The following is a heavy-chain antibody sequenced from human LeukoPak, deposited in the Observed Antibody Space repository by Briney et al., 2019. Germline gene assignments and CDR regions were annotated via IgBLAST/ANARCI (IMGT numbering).Heavy chain of an antibody. D-gene: IGHD4-11*01. CDR1: GFTFSSYG. CDR3: ARDSRVTPYFDY. V-gene: IGHV3-48*04. J-gene: IGHJ4*02. CDR2: ISSSGSTI. Sequence: GRSLRLSCAASGFTFSSYGMHWVRRAPGKGLEWVSYISSSGSTIYYADSVKGRFTISRDNAKNSLYLQMNSLRAEDTAVYYCARDSRVTPYFDYWGQGTLVTVSS.